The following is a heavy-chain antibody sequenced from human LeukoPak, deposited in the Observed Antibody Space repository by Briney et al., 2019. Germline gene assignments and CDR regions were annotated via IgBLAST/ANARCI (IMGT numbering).Heavy chain of an antibody. CDR2: IYTSGST. J-gene: IGHJ6*03. D-gene: IGHD3-22*01. Sequence: GSLRLSCAASGFTFSSYWMSWIRQPAGKGLEWIGRIYTSGSTNYNPSLKSRVTMSVDTSKNQFSLKLSSVTAADTAVYYCAREVDYYDSSGYRGPYYYYYYMDVWGKGTTVTISS. CDR3: AREVDYYDSSGYRGPYYYYYYMDV. V-gene: IGHV4-4*07. CDR1: GFTFSSYW.